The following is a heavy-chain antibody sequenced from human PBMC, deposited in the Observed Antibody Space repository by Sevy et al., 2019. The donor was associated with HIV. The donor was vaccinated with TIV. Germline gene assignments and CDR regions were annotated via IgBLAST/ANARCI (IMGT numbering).Heavy chain of an antibody. CDR1: GFNIESYW. J-gene: IGHJ4*02. V-gene: IGHV3-7*04. Sequence: GGSLRLSCAASGFNIESYWMNWVRQAPGKPLEWVANIKEDDTVKYYVDSVQGLFTIFRDNGRNLVYLVMNNLRVEDTALYYCVRAIQSEGSFWGQGTLVTVSS. CDR3: VRAIQSEGSF. D-gene: IGHD2-2*02. CDR2: IKEDDTVK.